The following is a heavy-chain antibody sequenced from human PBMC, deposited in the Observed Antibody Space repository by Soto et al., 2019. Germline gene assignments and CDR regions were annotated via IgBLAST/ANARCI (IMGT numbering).Heavy chain of an antibody. J-gene: IGHJ4*02. D-gene: IGHD5-12*01. Sequence: EVRLLESGGGLVQPGGSLRLSCAASGFTFSSYAMNWVRQAPGKGLEWISAFSGSGGSTYSADSVKGRFTISRDNSKNTLSLHMNNLRAEATAVYYCARAYGVYVHYYFDYWGQGTLVTVSS. CDR1: GFTFSSYA. CDR3: ARAYGVYVHYYFDY. V-gene: IGHV3-23*01. CDR2: FSGSGGST.